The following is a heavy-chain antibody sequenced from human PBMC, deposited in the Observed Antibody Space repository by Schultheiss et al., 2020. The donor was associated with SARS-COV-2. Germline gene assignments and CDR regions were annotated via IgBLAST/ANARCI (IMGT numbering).Heavy chain of an antibody. CDR3: ARSSGHFDY. V-gene: IGHV3-11*06. J-gene: IGHJ4*02. Sequence: GGSLRLSCAASGFTFSDYSMSWIRQAPGKGLEWVSSISGSSYYIYYADSVKGRFTISRDNAKNSLYLQMNSLTAEDTAVYYCARSSGHFDYWGQGTLVTVSS. CDR1: GFTFSDYS. D-gene: IGHD6-19*01. CDR2: ISGSSYYI.